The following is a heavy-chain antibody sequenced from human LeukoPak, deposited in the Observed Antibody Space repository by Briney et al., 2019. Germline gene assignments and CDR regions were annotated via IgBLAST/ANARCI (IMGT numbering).Heavy chain of an antibody. CDR2: IFPAVSHT. CDR1: GYSFTSYW. D-gene: IGHD6-13*01. CDR3: ARHEGAAAGTVDY. V-gene: IGHV5-51*01. Sequence: GESLQISCKGSGYSFTSYWNGWGRKMPGKGMEWMGIIFPAVSHTRYSPSFQGQVSISAVNSISTAYLHWSSLKASDTAMYYCARHEGAAAGTVDYWGQGTLVSVSS. J-gene: IGHJ4*02.